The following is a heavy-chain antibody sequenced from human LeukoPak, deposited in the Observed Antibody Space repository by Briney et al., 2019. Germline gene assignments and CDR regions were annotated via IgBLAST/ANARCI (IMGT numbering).Heavy chain of an antibody. CDR1: GGTFSSYA. CDR3: ARGTRITIFGVVIGSGPIDAFDI. V-gene: IGHV1-2*04. J-gene: IGHJ3*02. D-gene: IGHD3-3*01. Sequence: ASVKVSCKASGGTFSSYAISWVRQAPGQGLEWMGWINPNSGGTNYAQKFQGWVTMTRDTSISTAYMELSRLRSDDTAVYYCARGTRITIFGVVIGSGPIDAFDIWGQGTMVTVSS. CDR2: INPNSGGT.